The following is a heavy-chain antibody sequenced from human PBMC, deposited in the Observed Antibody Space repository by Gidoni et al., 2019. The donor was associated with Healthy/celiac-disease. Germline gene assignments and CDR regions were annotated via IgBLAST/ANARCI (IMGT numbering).Heavy chain of an antibody. Sequence: QVQLVESGGGVVQPGRSLRLSCAASGFTFSSYGMHWVRQAPGKGLEWVAVISYDGSNKYYADSVKGRFTISRDNSKNTLYLQMNSLRAEDTAVYYCAKDRSGYDFWSGAFDYWGQGTLVTVSS. V-gene: IGHV3-30*18. CDR1: GFTFSSYG. D-gene: IGHD3-3*01. CDR2: ISYDGSNK. CDR3: AKDRSGYDFWSGAFDY. J-gene: IGHJ4*02.